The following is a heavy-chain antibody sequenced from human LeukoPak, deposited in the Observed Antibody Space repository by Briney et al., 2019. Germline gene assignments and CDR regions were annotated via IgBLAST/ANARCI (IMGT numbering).Heavy chain of an antibody. CDR1: GDSISSSDYY. Sequence: SETLSLTCTVSGDSISSSDYYWGWIRQPPGKGLEWIGCIYYRGSTYYTPSLKSRVTISVDTSKTQFSQKLSSVTAADTAVYYCARRTTVTTNWFDPWGQGTLVTVSS. V-gene: IGHV4-39*01. CDR3: ARRTTVTTNWFDP. J-gene: IGHJ5*02. D-gene: IGHD4-17*01. CDR2: IYYRGST.